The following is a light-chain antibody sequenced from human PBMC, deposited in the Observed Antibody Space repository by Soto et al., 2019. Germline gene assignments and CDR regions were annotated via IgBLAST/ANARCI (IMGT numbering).Light chain of an antibody. CDR1: QNLGTLY. V-gene: IGKV3-20*01. CDR3: RQYAGSPRT. Sequence: EMVLTQSPVNLSLSRGERNTLSCRASQNLGTLYLAWFQQKSGQAPRLLIYSASRRATGIPDRFTGSGSGTDFTLTINRVEPEDFAVYFCRQYAGSPRTFGQGTKVDI. CDR2: SAS. J-gene: IGKJ1*01.